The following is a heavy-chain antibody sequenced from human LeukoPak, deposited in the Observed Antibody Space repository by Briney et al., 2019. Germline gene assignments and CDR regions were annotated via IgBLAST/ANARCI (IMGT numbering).Heavy chain of an antibody. V-gene: IGHV4-34*11. CDR2: IYYSGST. Sequence: SETLSLTCAVYGGSFSGYYWSWIRQPPGKGLEWIGYIYYSGSTNYNPSLKSRVTISVDTSKNQFSLNLSSVTAADTAVYYCARTNRNYDSSGYYPNDAFDIWGQGTMVTVSS. CDR1: GGSFSGYY. D-gene: IGHD3-22*01. CDR3: ARTNRNYDSSGYYPNDAFDI. J-gene: IGHJ3*02.